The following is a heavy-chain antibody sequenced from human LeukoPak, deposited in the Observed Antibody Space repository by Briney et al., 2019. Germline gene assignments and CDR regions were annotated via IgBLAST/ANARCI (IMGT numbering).Heavy chain of an antibody. D-gene: IGHD6-19*01. CDR1: GFTFNDYY. CDR3: ARESRQWLVLGGVDY. Sequence: AGGSLRLSCAASGFTFNDYYMSWIRQAPGKGLEWVSYMSSSGSTIYYADSVKGRFTISRDNAKNSLYLQMNSLRAEDTAVYYCARESRQWLVLGGVDYWGQGTLVTVSS. J-gene: IGHJ4*02. CDR2: MSSSGSTI. V-gene: IGHV3-11*04.